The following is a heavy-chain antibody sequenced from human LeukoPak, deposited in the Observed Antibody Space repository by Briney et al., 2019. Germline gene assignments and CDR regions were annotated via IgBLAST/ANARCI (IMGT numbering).Heavy chain of an antibody. CDR1: GGNFSSYP. CDR2: IIPTFGSA. V-gene: IGHV1-69*13. J-gene: IGHJ4*02. Sequence: ASVKVFCKASGGNFSSYPISWVRQAPGQGLEWMGGIIPTFGSANYAQKFQGRVTITADESTSTAYMELSSLRFEDTAVYYCARDSSGWYERQNWGYWGQGTLVTVSS. CDR3: ARDSSGWYERQNWGY. D-gene: IGHD6-19*01.